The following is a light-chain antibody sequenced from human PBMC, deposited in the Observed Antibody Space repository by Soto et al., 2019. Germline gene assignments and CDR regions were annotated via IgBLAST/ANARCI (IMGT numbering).Light chain of an antibody. CDR1: QTVNSDY. CDR2: ATS. J-gene: IGKJ1*01. V-gene: IGKV3-20*01. Sequence: EIVLTQSPGTLSLSPGETATLSCRASQTVNSDYLAWFQQRPGQAPRLLIFATSRRATDIPDRFSGSGTGTDFTLTITRLEPEDFAVYYCQQYGSSPTFGQGTKVDIK. CDR3: QQYGSSPT.